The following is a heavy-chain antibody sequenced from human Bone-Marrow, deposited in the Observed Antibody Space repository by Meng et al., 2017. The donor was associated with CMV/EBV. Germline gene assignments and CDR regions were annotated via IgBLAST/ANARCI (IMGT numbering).Heavy chain of an antibody. V-gene: IGHV3-30-3*01. CDR3: ARDPIYYDFWSGYLRGDYYYYGMDV. CDR1: GFTFSSYW. Sequence: LSLTCAASGFTFSSYWMSWVRQAPGKGLEWVAVISYDGSDKYYADSVKGRFTISRDNSKNTLYLQMNSLRAEDTAVYYCARDPIYYDFWSGYLRGDYYYYGMDVWGQGTTVTVSS. D-gene: IGHD3-3*01. CDR2: ISYDGSDK. J-gene: IGHJ6*02.